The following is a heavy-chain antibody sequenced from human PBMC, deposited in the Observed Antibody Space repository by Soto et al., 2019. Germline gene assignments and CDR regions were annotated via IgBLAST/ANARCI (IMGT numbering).Heavy chain of an antibody. CDR2: IYYSGST. V-gene: IGHV4-31*03. D-gene: IGHD3-10*01. CDR1: GGSISSGGYY. J-gene: IGHJ4*02. CDR3: ARVLSYYYGSGTPGAYYFDY. Sequence: QVQLQESGPGLVKPSQTLSLTCTVSGGSISSGGYYWSWIRQHPGKGLEWIGYIYYSGSTYYNPSLKSRVTISVDSSKSQFSLKLSSVTAADTAVYYCARVLSYYYGSGTPGAYYFDYWGQGTLVTVSS.